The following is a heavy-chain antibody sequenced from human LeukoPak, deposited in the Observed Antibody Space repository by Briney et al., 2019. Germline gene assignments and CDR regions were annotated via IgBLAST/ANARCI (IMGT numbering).Heavy chain of an antibody. D-gene: IGHD1-26*01. CDR1: GGSFGGYY. CDR2: INHSGST. Sequence: PSETLSLTCAAYGGSFGGYYWSWIRQPPGKGLEWIGEINHSGSTNYNPSLKSRVTISVDTSKNQFSRKLSSVTAADTAVYYCATVGSGSYSGYWGQGTLVTVSS. CDR3: ATVGSGSYSGY. J-gene: IGHJ4*02. V-gene: IGHV4-34*01.